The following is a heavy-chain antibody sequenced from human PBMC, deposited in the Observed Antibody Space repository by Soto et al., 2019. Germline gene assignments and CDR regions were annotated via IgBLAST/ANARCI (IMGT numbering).Heavy chain of an antibody. D-gene: IGHD2-15*01. J-gene: IGHJ3*02. CDR2: IYYSGST. CDR1: GGSISSYY. Sequence: PSETLSLTCTVSGGSISSYYWSWIRQPPGKGLEWIGYIYYSGSTNYNPSLKSRVTISVDTSKNQFSPKLSSVTAADTAVYYCARLYCSGGSCSSRDAFDIWGQGTMVTVSS. V-gene: IGHV4-59*01. CDR3: ARLYCSGGSCSSRDAFDI.